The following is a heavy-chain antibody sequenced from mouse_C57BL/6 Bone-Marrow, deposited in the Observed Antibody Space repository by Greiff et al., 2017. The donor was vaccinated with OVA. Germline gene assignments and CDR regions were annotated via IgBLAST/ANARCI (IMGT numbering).Heavy chain of an antibody. V-gene: IGHV5-12*01. CDR2: ISNGGGST. D-gene: IGHD2-5*01. CDR3: ARRSNTRDAY. J-gene: IGHJ3*01. CDR1: GFTFSDYY. Sequence: EVNVVESGGGLVQPGGSLKLSCAASGFTFSDYYMYWVRQTPEKRLEWVAYISNGGGSTYYPDTVKGRFTISRDNAKNTLYLQMSRLKSEDTAMYYCARRSNTRDAYWGQGTLVTVSA.